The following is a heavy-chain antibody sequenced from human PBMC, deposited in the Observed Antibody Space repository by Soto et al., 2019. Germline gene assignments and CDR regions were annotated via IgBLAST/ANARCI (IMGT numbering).Heavy chain of an antibody. Sequence: SETLSLTGIVSGGSISSSSYYWGWIRQPPGKGLEWIGSIYYSGSTYYNPSLKSRVTISVDTSKDQFSLQLSSVTAADTAVYYCARQGEIAAAGLNWFDPWGQRTLVTVSS. CDR2: IYYSGST. J-gene: IGHJ5*02. D-gene: IGHD6-13*01. V-gene: IGHV4-39*01. CDR3: ARQGEIAAAGLNWFDP. CDR1: GGSISSSSYY.